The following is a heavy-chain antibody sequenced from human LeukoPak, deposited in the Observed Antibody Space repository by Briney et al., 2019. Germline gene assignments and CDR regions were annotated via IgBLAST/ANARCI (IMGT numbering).Heavy chain of an antibody. CDR1: GLTFSSYD. J-gene: IGHJ4*02. CDR3: AREQLFCGGYCNDY. Sequence: GGSLRLSCAASGLTFSSYDFNWVRQAPGKGLEWVAYISSLGSVMYNVDSVKGRFTISRDNAKTSLYLQMNSLRAEDTAIYYWAREQLFCGGYCNDYWGQGALVTVSS. CDR2: ISSLGSVM. V-gene: IGHV3-48*03. D-gene: IGHD2-21*02.